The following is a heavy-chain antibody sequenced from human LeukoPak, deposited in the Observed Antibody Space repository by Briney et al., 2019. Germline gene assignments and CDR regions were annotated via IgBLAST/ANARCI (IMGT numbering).Heavy chain of an antibody. V-gene: IGHV3-21*01. CDR1: GFTFSSYS. D-gene: IGHD4-17*01. J-gene: IGHJ5*02. Sequence: GSLRLSCAASGFTFSSYSMNWVRQAPGKGLEWVSSISSSSSYIYYADSVKGRFTISRDNAKNSLYLQMNSLRAEDTAVYYCARDRSTVTTGWFDPWGQGTLVTVSS. CDR2: ISSSSSYI. CDR3: ARDRSTVTTGWFDP.